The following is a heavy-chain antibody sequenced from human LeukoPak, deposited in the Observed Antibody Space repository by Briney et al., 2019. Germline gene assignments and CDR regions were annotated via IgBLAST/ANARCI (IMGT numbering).Heavy chain of an antibody. Sequence: ASVKVSCKASGYTFTSYDINWVRQATGQGLEWMGWISGYNGNTNYAQKLQGRVTMTTDTSTSTAYMELRSLRSDDTAVYYCARDTYYYDSSGSNWFDPWGQGTLVTVSS. V-gene: IGHV1-18*01. CDR2: ISGYNGNT. D-gene: IGHD3-22*01. CDR3: ARDTYYYDSSGSNWFDP. CDR1: GYTFTSYD. J-gene: IGHJ5*02.